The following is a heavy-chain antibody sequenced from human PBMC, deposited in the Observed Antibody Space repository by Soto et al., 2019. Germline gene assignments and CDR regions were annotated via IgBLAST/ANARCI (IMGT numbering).Heavy chain of an antibody. CDR1: GRTFSGYY. Sequence: RSETLSLTCAVYGRTFSGYYWSWLSQTPGKGLERLGEINHSGSTNYHPSLKSGVTISVDTSTNQLSLKMSYVTAADTAVYYCARGPTLRFLEWLLSKAKTGYYYYGMDVWGQGTTVT. CDR3: ARGPTLRFLEWLLSKAKTGYYYYGMDV. CDR2: INHSGST. V-gene: IGHV4-34*01. J-gene: IGHJ6*02. D-gene: IGHD3-3*01.